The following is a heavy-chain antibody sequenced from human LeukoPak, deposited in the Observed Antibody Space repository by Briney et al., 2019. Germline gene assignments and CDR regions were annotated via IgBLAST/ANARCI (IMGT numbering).Heavy chain of an antibody. Sequence: PSETLSLTCTVSGYSISSGYYWGWIRQPPGKGLEWIGSIYHSGSTYYNPSLKSQVTISVDTSKNQFSLKLSSVTAADTAVYYCARGSLRGGWYFDLWGRGTLVTVSS. CDR2: IYHSGST. CDR1: GYSISSGYY. D-gene: IGHD3-16*01. J-gene: IGHJ2*01. V-gene: IGHV4-38-2*02. CDR3: ARGSLRGGWYFDL.